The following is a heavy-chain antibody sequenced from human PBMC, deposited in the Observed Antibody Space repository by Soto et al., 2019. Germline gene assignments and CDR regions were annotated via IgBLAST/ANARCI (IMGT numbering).Heavy chain of an antibody. CDR3: TRDGRRGYDMDV. CDR1: GFTISTYH. Sequence: GGSLRLSCAASGFTISTYHLNWVRQAPGKGLEWVSYISTDLRALYYADSVRGRFTISRDNAKNSLYLQMTSLRDEDTGVYYRTRDGRRGYDMDVWGQGTTVTVSS. CDR2: ISTDLRAL. V-gene: IGHV3-48*02. D-gene: IGHD1-26*01. J-gene: IGHJ6*02.